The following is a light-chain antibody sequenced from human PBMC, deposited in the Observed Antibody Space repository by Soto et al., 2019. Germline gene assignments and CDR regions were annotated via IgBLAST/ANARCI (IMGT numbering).Light chain of an antibody. Sequence: DIQMTQSPSSLSASVGDRVTITCQASQDIDNHLNWFQQKPGRAPKLLIYAASILQSGVPSRFSGSGSGTDFTLTITSLQPEDFGTYYCQQLNSFPITSGQGTRLEIK. CDR2: AAS. CDR1: QDIDNH. V-gene: IGKV1-12*01. J-gene: IGKJ5*01. CDR3: QQLNSFPIT.